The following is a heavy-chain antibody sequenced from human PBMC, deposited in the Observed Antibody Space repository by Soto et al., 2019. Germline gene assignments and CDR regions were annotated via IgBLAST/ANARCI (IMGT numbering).Heavy chain of an antibody. Sequence: SETLSLTCSVSGAALNSGNYYWSWIRQVPGKGLEWIGHIYVTGAVDYNPSLRDRITISQDTSERQFSLNLRLVTAADTAVYYCARLRIATNNYKWFDPWGQGTLVTASS. CDR2: IYVTGAV. D-gene: IGHD2-21*01. V-gene: IGHV4-31*03. CDR1: GAALNSGNYY. CDR3: ARLRIATNNYKWFDP. J-gene: IGHJ5*02.